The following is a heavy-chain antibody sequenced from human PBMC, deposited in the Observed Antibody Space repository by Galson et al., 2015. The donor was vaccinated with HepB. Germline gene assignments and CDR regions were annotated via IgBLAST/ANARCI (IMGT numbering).Heavy chain of an antibody. Sequence: SVKVSCKASGFTFTSTAMQWVRQARGQRLEWIGWIVVGSGNTNYAQKFQERVTITRDMSTSTAYMELSSLRSGDTAVYYCAAMGATVTRWRDAFDIWGQGTMVTVSS. J-gene: IGHJ3*02. CDR1: GFTFTSTA. V-gene: IGHV1-58*02. CDR3: AAMGATVTRWRDAFDI. D-gene: IGHD4-17*01. CDR2: IVVGSGNT.